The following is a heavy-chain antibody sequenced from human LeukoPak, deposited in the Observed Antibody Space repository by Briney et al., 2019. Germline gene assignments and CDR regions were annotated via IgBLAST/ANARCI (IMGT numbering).Heavy chain of an antibody. V-gene: IGHV3-30*03. J-gene: IGHJ4*02. CDR1: GFTFSNYG. Sequence: GGSLRLSCAASGFTFSNYGMHWVRQSPGKGFEWLAVMAYDGTHERYGDSVKGQFTISRDNAKNSLFLQMNSLRADDTAVYYCARVKWHYEGYFDYWGQGTLVTVSS. CDR3: ARVKWHYEGYFDY. CDR2: MAYDGTHE. D-gene: IGHD1-7*01.